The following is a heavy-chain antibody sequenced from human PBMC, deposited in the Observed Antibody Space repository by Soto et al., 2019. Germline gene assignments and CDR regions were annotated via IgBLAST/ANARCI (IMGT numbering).Heavy chain of an antibody. CDR2: IHYSGTT. D-gene: IGHD3-22*01. Sequence: SETLSLTCTVSGDSISNYYWSWIRQPPGKGLEWIGYIHYSGTTNYNPSLESRVTISVDKSKNQFSLKLTSVTAADTAVYYCARAGRYYYDSSGYYREYYFDYWGQGTLVTVSS. V-gene: IGHV4-59*12. CDR1: GDSISNYY. J-gene: IGHJ4*02. CDR3: ARAGRYYYDSSGYYREYYFDY.